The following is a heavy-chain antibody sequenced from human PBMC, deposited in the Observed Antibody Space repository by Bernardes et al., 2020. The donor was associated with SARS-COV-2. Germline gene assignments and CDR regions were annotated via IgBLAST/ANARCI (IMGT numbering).Heavy chain of an antibody. V-gene: IGHV3-30*18. Sequence: GGSLRLSCAASGFTFSSYGMHWVRQAPGKGLEWVAVISYDGSNKYYADSVKGRFTISRDNSKNTLYLQMNSLRAEDTAVYYCAKDPGVKQWLLGYWGQGTLVTVSS. D-gene: IGHD6-19*01. J-gene: IGHJ4*02. CDR1: GFTFSSYG. CDR3: AKDPGVKQWLLGY. CDR2: ISYDGSNK.